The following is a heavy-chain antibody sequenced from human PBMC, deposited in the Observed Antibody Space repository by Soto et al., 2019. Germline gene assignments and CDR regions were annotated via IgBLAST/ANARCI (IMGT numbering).Heavy chain of an antibody. CDR1: GFSFGDYA. J-gene: IGHJ6*02. V-gene: IGHV3-23*01. Sequence: LRLSCAASGFSFGDYAMSWVRQAPGKGLEWVSGISGTGSRTSYADSVRGRFTISRDNVNNTLSLQMDSLRAEDTAVYYCARGGRYTYGYGDYSYGMDVWGQGTTVTVSS. CDR3: ARGGRYTYGYGDYSYGMDV. D-gene: IGHD5-18*01. CDR2: ISGTGSRT.